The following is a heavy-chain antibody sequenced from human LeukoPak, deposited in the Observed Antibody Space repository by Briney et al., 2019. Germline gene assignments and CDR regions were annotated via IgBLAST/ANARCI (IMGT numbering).Heavy chain of an antibody. J-gene: IGHJ4*02. CDR2: ISRSSITI. Sequence: GGSLGLSCAASGFTFSNYDMNWVRQAPGKGLEWVSYISRSSITIYSADSVKGRFTISRDNAKNSLFLQMNSLRAEDTAVYYCARHRDNSGTDYWGQGTLVTVSS. CDR1: GFTFSNYD. D-gene: IGHD3-22*01. CDR3: ARHRDNSGTDY. V-gene: IGHV3-48*01.